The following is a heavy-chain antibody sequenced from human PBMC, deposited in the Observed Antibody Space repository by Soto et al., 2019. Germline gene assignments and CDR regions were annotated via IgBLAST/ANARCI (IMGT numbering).Heavy chain of an antibody. J-gene: IGHJ4*02. CDR1: GFTFSSYG. D-gene: IGHD3-10*01. CDR2: IWYDGSNK. CDR3: ARERRSITMVRGGPGPFDY. V-gene: IGHV3-33*01. Sequence: QVQLVESGGGVVQPGRSLRLSCAASGFTFSSYGMHWVRQAPGKGLEWVAVIWYDGSNKYYADSVKGRFTISRDNSKNTLYLQMNSLRAEDTAVYYCARERRSITMVRGGPGPFDYWGQGTLVTVSS.